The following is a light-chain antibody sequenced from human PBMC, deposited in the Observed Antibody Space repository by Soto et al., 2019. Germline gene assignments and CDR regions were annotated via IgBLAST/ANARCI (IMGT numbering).Light chain of an antibody. CDR3: QQLWTYPLT. CDR1: QDVSRS. CDR2: AAS. J-gene: IGKJ4*01. V-gene: IGKV1-9*01. Sequence: DTQLTQSPSFLSASVGDRVTITCRASQDVSRSVGWYQQKPGKAPKLLISAASTLHSGVPSWFSGSGSGTDFTLTISSLQPEDFATYYCQQLWTYPLTFGGGTKVEI.